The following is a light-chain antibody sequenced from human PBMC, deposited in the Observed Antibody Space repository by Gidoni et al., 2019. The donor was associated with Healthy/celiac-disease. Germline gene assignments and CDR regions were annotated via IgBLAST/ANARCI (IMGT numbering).Light chain of an antibody. J-gene: IGKJ2*01. CDR3: QQYNNWPYT. CDR1: QSVSSN. CDR2: GAS. V-gene: IGKV3-15*01. Sequence: EIVMTKLPATLSVSPGERATISCRASQSVSSNLAWYQQKPSQAPRLLIYGASIRATGIPARFSGSGSGTEFTLTISSLQSEDFAVYYCQQYNNWPYTFGQGTKLEIK.